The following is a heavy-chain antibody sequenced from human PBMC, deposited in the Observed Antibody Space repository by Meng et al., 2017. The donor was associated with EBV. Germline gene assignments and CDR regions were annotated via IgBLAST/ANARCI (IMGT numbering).Heavy chain of an antibody. Sequence: QVQLQESGPGLVKPSEXLSLTCAVSGGSVNNESYYWGWIRRPPGKGLEYIGYIYYTGSTNYNSSLKSRVTISLDKSKNQFSLKLTSLTAADTAIYYCARGDYTNYPRWFDPWGQGTLVTVSS. CDR1: GGSVNNESYY. V-gene: IGHV4-61*01. CDR2: IYYTGST. J-gene: IGHJ5*02. D-gene: IGHD4-11*01. CDR3: ARGDYTNYPRWFDP.